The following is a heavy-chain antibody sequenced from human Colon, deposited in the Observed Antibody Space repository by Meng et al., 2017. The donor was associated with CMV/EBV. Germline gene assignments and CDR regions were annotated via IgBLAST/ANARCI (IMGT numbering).Heavy chain of an antibody. D-gene: IGHD2-15*01. Sequence: GESLKISCTASGFTFSGYWMNWVRQAPGKGLEWVSYISSSSSTIYYADSVKGRFTISRDNAKNSLYLQMNSLRAEDTAVYYCAREGDPHAAYYYYYGMDVWGQGTTVTVSS. CDR3: AREGDPHAAYYYYYGMDV. CDR1: GFTFSGYW. CDR2: ISSSSSTI. J-gene: IGHJ6*02. V-gene: IGHV3-48*04.